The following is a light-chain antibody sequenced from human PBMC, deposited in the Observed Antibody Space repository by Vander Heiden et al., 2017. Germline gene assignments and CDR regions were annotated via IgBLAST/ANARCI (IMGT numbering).Light chain of an antibody. J-gene: IGKJ2*01. CDR3: QQAYSFPYT. CDR2: AAS. V-gene: IGKV1-12*01. CDR1: QTIRTW. Sequence: DIQMTQYPSSVSSALGARVTITCRASQTIRTWLAWYQQKAGKEPQLLISAASSLQRGVPSRFSGSGSGTDFTLTISSLQPEDFAAYYCQQAYSFPYTFGQGTKLEIK.